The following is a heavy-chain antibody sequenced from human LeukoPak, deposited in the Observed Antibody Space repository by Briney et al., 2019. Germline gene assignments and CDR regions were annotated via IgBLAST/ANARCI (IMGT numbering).Heavy chain of an antibody. CDR3: ARGPMAGEVPAARGDHWFDP. CDR2: INHSGTT. J-gene: IGHJ5*02. V-gene: IGHV4-34*01. D-gene: IGHD2-2*01. Sequence: SETLSLTCAVYGGSFSAYYWSWIRHPPGKGLEWIGEINHSGTTNYNPSLKSRVTISVDTSENQFSLKLSSVTAADTAVYYCARGPMAGEVPAARGDHWFDPWGQGTLVTVSS. CDR1: GGSFSAYY.